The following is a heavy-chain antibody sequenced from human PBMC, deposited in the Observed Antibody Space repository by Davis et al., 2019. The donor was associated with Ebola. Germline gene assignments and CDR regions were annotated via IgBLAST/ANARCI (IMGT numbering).Heavy chain of an antibody. CDR2: ISYGGSNK. Sequence: GESLKISCAASGFTFSTSGMHWVRQSPGQGLEWVAVISYGGSNKNYADSVKGRFTISRDNSKNTLHLQMNSLRAEDTAVYYCARWVYCGGDCSSGYYYYGMDVWGQGTTVTVSS. CDR1: GFTFSTSG. CDR3: ARWVYCGGDCSSGYYYYGMDV. J-gene: IGHJ6*02. D-gene: IGHD2-21*01. V-gene: IGHV3-30*03.